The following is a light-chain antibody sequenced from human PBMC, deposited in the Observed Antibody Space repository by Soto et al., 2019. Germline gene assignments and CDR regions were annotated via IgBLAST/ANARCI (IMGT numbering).Light chain of an antibody. Sequence: AIQLTQSPSSLSASVGDRVTIPCRASQGIRNDLGWYQQKPGKAPKLLIYAASSLPSGVPSRFSGSGSGTDFTLTINSLQPEDFATYYCLHDYNSPLTFGGGTKVDIK. J-gene: IGKJ4*01. CDR1: QGIRND. V-gene: IGKV1-6*01. CDR3: LHDYNSPLT. CDR2: AAS.